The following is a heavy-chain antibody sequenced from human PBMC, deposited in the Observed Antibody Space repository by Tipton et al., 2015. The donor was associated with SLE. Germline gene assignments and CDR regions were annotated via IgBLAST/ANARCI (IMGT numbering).Heavy chain of an antibody. Sequence: SLRLSCAASGFTFSSYGMHWVHQAPGKGLEWVAFIRYDGSNKYYADSVKGRFTISRDNSKNTLYLQMNSLRAEDTAVYYCAKCSRTYYYDSSDYWGQGTLVTVSS. D-gene: IGHD3-22*01. CDR2: IRYDGSNK. J-gene: IGHJ4*02. CDR3: AKCSRTYYYDSSDY. V-gene: IGHV3-30*02. CDR1: GFTFSSYG.